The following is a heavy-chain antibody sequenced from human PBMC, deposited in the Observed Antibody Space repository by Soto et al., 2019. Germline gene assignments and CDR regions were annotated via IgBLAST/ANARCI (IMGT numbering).Heavy chain of an antibody. CDR1: GGSISSSNW. V-gene: IGHV4-4*02. CDR3: ARVGLYCSGGSCYYFDY. Sequence: QVQLQESGPGLVKPSGTLSLTCAVSGGSISSSNWWSWVRQPPGKGLEWIGETYHSGSTNYNPSLKSRVTISVDKSKNQFSLKLSSVAAADTAVYYCARVGLYCSGGSCYYFDYWGQGTLVTVSS. CDR2: TYHSGST. D-gene: IGHD2-15*01. J-gene: IGHJ4*02.